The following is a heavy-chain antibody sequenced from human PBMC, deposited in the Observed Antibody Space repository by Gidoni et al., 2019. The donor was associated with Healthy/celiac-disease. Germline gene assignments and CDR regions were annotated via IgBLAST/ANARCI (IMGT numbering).Heavy chain of an antibody. CDR3: AKYEDYYDSSGYYGGYFDY. J-gene: IGHJ4*02. V-gene: IGHV3-30*02. D-gene: IGHD3-22*01. Sequence: GRFTISRDNSKNTLYLQMNSLRAEDTAVYYCAKYEDYYDSSGYYGGYFDYWGQGTLVTVSS.